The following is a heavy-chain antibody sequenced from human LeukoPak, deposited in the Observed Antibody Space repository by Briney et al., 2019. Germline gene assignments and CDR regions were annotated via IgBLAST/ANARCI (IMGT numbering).Heavy chain of an antibody. V-gene: IGHV3-23*01. Sequence: GGSLRLSCAASGFTFSSYAMSWVRQAPGKGLEWVSAISGSGGSTYYADSVKGRFAISRDNSKNTLYLQMNSLRAEDTAVYYCASRYYDSSGTYWGQGTLVTVPS. CDR1: GFTFSSYA. CDR2: ISGSGGST. D-gene: IGHD3-22*01. CDR3: ASRYYDSSGTY. J-gene: IGHJ4*02.